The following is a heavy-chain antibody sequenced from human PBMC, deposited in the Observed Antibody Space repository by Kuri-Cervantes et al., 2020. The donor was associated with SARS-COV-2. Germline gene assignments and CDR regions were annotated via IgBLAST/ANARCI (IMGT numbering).Heavy chain of an antibody. D-gene: IGHD6-13*01. CDR2: INHSGST. J-gene: IGHJ5*02. Sequence: SETLSLTCAVYGGSFSGYYWSWIRQPPGKGLEWIGEINHSGSTNYNPSLKSRVTISVDTSKNQFSPKLSSVTAADTAVYYCARDIRIAADGNHEFDPWGQGTLVTVSS. V-gene: IGHV4-34*01. CDR3: ARDIRIAADGNHEFDP. CDR1: GGSFSGYY.